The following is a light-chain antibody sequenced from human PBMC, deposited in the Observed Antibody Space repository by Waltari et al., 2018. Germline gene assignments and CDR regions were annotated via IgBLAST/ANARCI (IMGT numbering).Light chain of an antibody. V-gene: IGLV2-14*03. CDR1: SSDVGGYNS. J-gene: IGLJ2*01. CDR3: SSYTTSSTLG. CDR2: DVS. Sequence: QSALTQPASVSGSPGQSITISCTESSSDVGGYNSVSWYQQYPGKAPKLMIYDVSNRPSGVSNRFSGSKSGNTASLTISGLQAEDEADYYCSSYTTSSTLGFGGGTKLTVL.